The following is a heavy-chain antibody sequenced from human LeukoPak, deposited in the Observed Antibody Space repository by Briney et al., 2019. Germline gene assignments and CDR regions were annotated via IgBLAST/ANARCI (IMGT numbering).Heavy chain of an antibody. D-gene: IGHD1-26*01. CDR3: VRNSPDGWD. J-gene: IGHJ4*02. CDR2: IKQDGSEK. CDR1: GFTFSSYW. Sequence: QPGGSLRLSCAASGFTFSSYWMSWVRQAPGMGLEWVANIKQDGSEKNYVDSAKGRFTISRDNAKNSLYLRMSSLRAEDTAVYYCVRNSPDGWDWGQGTLVTVSS. V-gene: IGHV3-7*03.